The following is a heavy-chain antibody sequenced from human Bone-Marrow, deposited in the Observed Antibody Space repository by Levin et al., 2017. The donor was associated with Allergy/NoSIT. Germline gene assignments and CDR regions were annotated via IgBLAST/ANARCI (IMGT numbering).Heavy chain of an antibody. Sequence: GGSLRLSCAASGFTFRNNAMSWVRQAPGKGLEWVSSITGGGATTYYADSVKGRFTIPRDNSKNILYLQMNSLRAEDKAVYFCARTKVGGGDYLDYFDYWGQGTLVTVSS. CDR2: ITGGGATT. CDR1: GFTFRNNA. CDR3: ARTKVGGGDYLDYFDY. V-gene: IGHV3-23*01. D-gene: IGHD4-17*01. J-gene: IGHJ4*02.